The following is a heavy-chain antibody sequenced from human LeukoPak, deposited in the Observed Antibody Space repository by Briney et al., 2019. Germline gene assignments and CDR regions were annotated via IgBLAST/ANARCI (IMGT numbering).Heavy chain of an antibody. Sequence: GASVKVSCKASGYTFTGYYMHWVRQAPGQGLEWMGWINPNSGGTNYAQKFQGRVTMTRDTSISTAYMELSRLRSDDTAVYYCARGDYYGSGSYSTSPDYYYGMDVWGQGTTVTVSS. D-gene: IGHD3-10*01. J-gene: IGHJ6*02. CDR1: GYTFTGYY. V-gene: IGHV1-2*02. CDR2: INPNSGGT. CDR3: ARGDYYGSGSYSTSPDYYYGMDV.